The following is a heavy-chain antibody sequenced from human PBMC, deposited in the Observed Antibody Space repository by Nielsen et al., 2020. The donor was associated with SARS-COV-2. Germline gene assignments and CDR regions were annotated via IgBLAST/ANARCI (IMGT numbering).Heavy chain of an antibody. CDR2: IYSSGTT. D-gene: IGHD3-16*01. J-gene: IGHJ4*02. Sequence: SETLSLTCTVSGGSITTIHHSWNWIRQPPGKGLEWIGYIYSSGTTYYNPALKSRVSISVDTSKIHFSLKLTSVTAADTAVYYCARGQLGELPFDSWGPGTLVTVSS. V-gene: IGHV4-30-4*01. CDR1: GGSITTIHHS. CDR3: ARGQLGELPFDS.